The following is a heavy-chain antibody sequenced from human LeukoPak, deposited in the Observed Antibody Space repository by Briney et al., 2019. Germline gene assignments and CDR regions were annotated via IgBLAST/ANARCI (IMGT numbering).Heavy chain of an antibody. CDR3: AKRLPSNYGSGNGLDV. D-gene: IGHD3-10*01. V-gene: IGHV3-30*18. J-gene: IGHJ6*04. CDR1: GFTFSSYG. CDR2: ISYDESNR. Sequence: QTGRSLRLSCAASGFTFSSYGMHWVRQAPGRGLEWVAYISYDESNRYYADSVKGRFTISRDNSKNTLYLQMSSLRAEDTAMYYCAKRLPSNYGSGNGLDVWGKGTTVTVSS.